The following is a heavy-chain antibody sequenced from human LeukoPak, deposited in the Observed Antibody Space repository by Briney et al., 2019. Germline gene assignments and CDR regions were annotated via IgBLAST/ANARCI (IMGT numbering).Heavy chain of an antibody. V-gene: IGHV4-39*01. D-gene: IGHD6-19*01. CDR2: IYHAGNT. CDR1: GDSISSSSSC. Sequence: SETLSLTCTVSGDSISSSSSCWGWIRQPPGKGLEWIGNIYHAGNTYYNPSLKSRVTISVDTSKNQFSLKLSSVTAAVTAVYYCAKRIRSDWYFDFWGQGTLVTVSS. J-gene: IGHJ4*02. CDR3: AKRIRSDWYFDF.